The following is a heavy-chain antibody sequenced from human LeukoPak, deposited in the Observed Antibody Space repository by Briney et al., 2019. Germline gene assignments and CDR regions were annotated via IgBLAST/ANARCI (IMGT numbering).Heavy chain of an antibody. Sequence: PGGSLRLSCAASGFTVSSNYMSWVRQTPGKGLEWVSAISGSGSRTYYADSVKGRFTISRDNSKNTLYLQMSSLRAEDTALYYCAKDVSGYNQPIDYWGQGTLVTVSS. D-gene: IGHD5-18*01. V-gene: IGHV3-23*01. J-gene: IGHJ4*02. CDR3: AKDVSGYNQPIDY. CDR1: GFTVSSNY. CDR2: ISGSGSRT.